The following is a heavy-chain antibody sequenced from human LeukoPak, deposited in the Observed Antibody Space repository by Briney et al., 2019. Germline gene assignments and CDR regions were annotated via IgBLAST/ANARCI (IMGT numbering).Heavy chain of an antibody. V-gene: IGHV3-64*04. CDR3: ARAQMVRYYGMDV. CDR1: GFIFSTYT. J-gene: IGHJ6*02. CDR2: INGDGRTA. D-gene: IGHD3-10*01. Sequence: PGGSLRLSCSASGFIFSTYTMYWVRQAPGKGLENLSVINGDGRTAYYADSVKGRFTISRDNSKNTLYLQMNSLRAEDTAVYYCARAQMVRYYGMDVWGQGTTVIVSS.